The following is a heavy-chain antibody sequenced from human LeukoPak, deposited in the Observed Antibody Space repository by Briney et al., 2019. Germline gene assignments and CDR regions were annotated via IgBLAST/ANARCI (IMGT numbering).Heavy chain of an antibody. V-gene: IGHV4-59*13. J-gene: IGHJ4*02. Sequence: SETLSLTCTVSGAFSSCFYWSWVRQSPGKGLECIGNIFFSGHSNYTPSLTGRVTISPDTSKSQFSLKMTSVTAADTALYYCARLDPLGYFDQWGQGTLVTVSS. CDR1: GAFSSCFY. CDR2: IFFSGHS. D-gene: IGHD3-10*01. CDR3: ARLDPLGYFDQ.